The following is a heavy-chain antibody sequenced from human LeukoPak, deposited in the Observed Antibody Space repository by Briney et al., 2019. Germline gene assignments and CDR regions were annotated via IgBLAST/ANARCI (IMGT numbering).Heavy chain of an antibody. J-gene: IGHJ4*02. CDR3: ARSYYDSSGYTPAIDY. D-gene: IGHD3-22*01. V-gene: IGHV4-61*01. Sequence: PSETLSLTCTVAGGPVSSGNNYWTWIRQPPGKGLEGIGYIYYTGSTNYTPSLKSRFTISVDTSKNQFSLKLSSVTAADTAVYYCARSYYDSSGYTPAIDYWGQGTLVTVSS. CDR1: GGPVSSGNNY. CDR2: IYYTGST.